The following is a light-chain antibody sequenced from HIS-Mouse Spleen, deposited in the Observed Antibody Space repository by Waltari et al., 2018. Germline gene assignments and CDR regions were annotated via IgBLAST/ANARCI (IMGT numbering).Light chain of an antibody. CDR3: QVWDSSSDHVV. V-gene: IGLV3-21*03. Sequence: SYVLTQPPSVSVAPGKTARITCGGNNIGRKSVHWYQQKPGQAPVLVVYDDSARPSGTPGRFSGSNAGSTATLTISRVEAGDEADYYCQVWDSSSDHVVFGGGTKLTVL. CDR1: NIGRKS. J-gene: IGLJ2*01. CDR2: DDS.